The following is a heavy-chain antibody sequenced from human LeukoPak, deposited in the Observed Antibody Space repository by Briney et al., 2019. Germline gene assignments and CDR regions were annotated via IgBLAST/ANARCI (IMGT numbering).Heavy chain of an antibody. CDR1: GFTFSDYY. CDR2: ISSSGSTI. V-gene: IGHV3-11*04. Sequence: PGGSLRLSCAASGFTFSDYYMSWIRQAPGKGLEWVSYISSSGSTIYYADSVKGRFTISRDNAKSSLYLQMNSLRAEDTAVYYCARDLWASSAGFDYWGQGTLVTVSS. D-gene: IGHD6-6*01. J-gene: IGHJ4*02. CDR3: ARDLWASSAGFDY.